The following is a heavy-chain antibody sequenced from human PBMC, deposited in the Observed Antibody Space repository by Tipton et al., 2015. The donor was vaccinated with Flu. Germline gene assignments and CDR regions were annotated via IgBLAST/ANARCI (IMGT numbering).Heavy chain of an antibody. CDR1: GGSISSGSYY. J-gene: IGHJ4*02. D-gene: IGHD1-26*01. CDR3: ARALYSGSYYYD. V-gene: IGHV4-61*02. CDR2: IYTSGST. Sequence: TLSLTCTVSGGSISSGSYYWSWIRQPAGKGLEWIGRIYTSGSTNYNPSLKSRVTISVDTSKNQFSLKLSSVTAADTAVYYCARALYSGSYYYDWGQGTLVTVSS.